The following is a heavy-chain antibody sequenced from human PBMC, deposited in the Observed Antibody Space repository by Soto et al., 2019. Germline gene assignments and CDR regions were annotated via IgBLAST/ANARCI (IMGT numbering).Heavy chain of an antibody. Sequence: QVQLVQSGAEVKQPGASVRLSCKTSGYIFTNFALHWVRQAPGQRPEWMGWITTGNGNTKYSQNFQGRVTITRDTSATTAYMELRSLTSEDTAVYYCARGWGGVATAGTRLDFWGQGTLVTVSS. D-gene: IGHD6-13*01. J-gene: IGHJ4*02. V-gene: IGHV1-3*04. CDR2: ITTGNGNT. CDR1: GYIFTNFA. CDR3: ARGWGGVATAGTRLDF.